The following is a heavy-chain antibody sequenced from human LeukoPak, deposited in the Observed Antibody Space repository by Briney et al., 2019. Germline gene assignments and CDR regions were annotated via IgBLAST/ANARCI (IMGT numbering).Heavy chain of an antibody. CDR2: MNPNSGNT. CDR1: GYTFTSYY. J-gene: IGHJ6*02. D-gene: IGHD3-10*01. CDR3: ARGLYYGSGSYYHYYYYGMDV. V-gene: IGHV1-8*02. Sequence: ASVKVSCKASGYTFTSYYMHWVRQAPGQGLEWMGWMNPNSGNTGYAQKFQGRVTMTRNTSISTAYMELSSLRSEDTAVYYCARGLYYGSGSYYHYYYYGMDVWGQGTTVTVSS.